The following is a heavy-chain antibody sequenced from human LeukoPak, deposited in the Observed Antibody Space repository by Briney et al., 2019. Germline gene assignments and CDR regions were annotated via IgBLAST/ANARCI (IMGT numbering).Heavy chain of an antibody. D-gene: IGHD5-18*01. CDR3: ARPTAMVTAYFDY. CDR1: GFTFSSYA. J-gene: IGHJ4*02. V-gene: IGHV3-30-3*01. Sequence: GRSLRLSCAASGFTFSSYAMHWVRQAPGKGLEWVAVISYDGSNKHYADSVKGRFTISRDNSKNTLYLQMNSLRAEDTAVYYCARPTAMVTAYFDYWGQGTLVTVSS. CDR2: ISYDGSNK.